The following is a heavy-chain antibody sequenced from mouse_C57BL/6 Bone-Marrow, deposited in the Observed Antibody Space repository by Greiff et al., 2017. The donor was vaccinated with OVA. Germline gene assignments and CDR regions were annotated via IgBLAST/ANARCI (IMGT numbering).Heavy chain of an antibody. CDR3: ARAGDYYLDY. CDR1: GYTFTSYW. J-gene: IGHJ2*01. CDR2: IYPGSGST. Sequence: VQLQESGAELVKPGASVKMSCKASGYTFTSYWITWVKQRPGQGLEWIGDIYPGSGSTNYNEKFKSKATLTVDTSSSTAYMQLSSLTSEDSAVYYCARAGDYYLDYWGQGTTLTVSS. V-gene: IGHV1-55*01. D-gene: IGHD2-13*01.